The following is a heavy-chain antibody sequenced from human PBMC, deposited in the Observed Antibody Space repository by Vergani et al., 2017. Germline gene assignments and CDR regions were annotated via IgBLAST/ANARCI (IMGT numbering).Heavy chain of an antibody. Sequence: QVQLVESGGGVVQPGRSLRLSCAASGFTFSSYGMHWVRQAPGKGLEWVAVISYDGSNKYYADSVKGRFTISRDNSKNTLYLQMNSLRAEDTAVYYCARDQGKVEWLGVDPWGQGTLVTVSS. D-gene: IGHD3-3*01. V-gene: IGHV3-30*03. CDR2: ISYDGSNK. CDR3: ARDQGKVEWLGVDP. CDR1: GFTFSSYG. J-gene: IGHJ5*02.